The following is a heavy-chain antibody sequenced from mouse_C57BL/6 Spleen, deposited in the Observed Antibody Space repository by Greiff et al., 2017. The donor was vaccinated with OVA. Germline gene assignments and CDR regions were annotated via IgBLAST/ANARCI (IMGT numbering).Heavy chain of an antibody. J-gene: IGHJ2*01. CDR2: IRSKSSNYAT. Sequence: EVQVVESGGGLVQPKGSLKLSCAASGFTFNTYAMHWVRQAPGKGLEWVARIRSKSSNYATYYADSVKDRFTISRDDSQSMLYLQMNNLKTEDTAMDYCVRDRNDYDGRYYFDYWGQGTTLTVSS. D-gene: IGHD2-4*01. CDR3: VRDRNDYDGRYYFDY. CDR1: GFTFNTYA. V-gene: IGHV10-3*01.